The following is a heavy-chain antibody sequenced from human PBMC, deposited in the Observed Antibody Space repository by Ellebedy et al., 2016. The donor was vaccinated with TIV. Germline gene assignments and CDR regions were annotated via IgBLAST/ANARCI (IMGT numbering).Heavy chain of an antibody. CDR2: ISMHNGQT. J-gene: IGHJ6*03. V-gene: IGHV1-18*04. CDR1: GYRFSLFH. Sequence: ASVKVSCKTSGYRFSLFHIHWVRQAPGQGLEWVGWISMHNGQTNYAQRLQGRVTMTTDTSTSTVYMELRSLRSDDTAVYFCATGGGEFAYFYYYYMDVWGEGTTVTVSS. D-gene: IGHD3-10*01. CDR3: ATGGGEFAYFYYYYMDV.